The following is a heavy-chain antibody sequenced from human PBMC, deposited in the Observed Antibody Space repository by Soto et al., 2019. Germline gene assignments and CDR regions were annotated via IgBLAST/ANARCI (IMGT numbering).Heavy chain of an antibody. V-gene: IGHV4-4*07. CDR1: GGSISGYY. CDR2: VYSSGAT. D-gene: IGHD3-22*01. CDR3: AREGGYFDSSGSGVYHYYGVDV. J-gene: IGHJ6*02. Sequence: QVRLQGSGPGLVKPSETLSLTCTVSGGSISGYYWSWFRQPAGKGLEWIGRVYSSGATNYDPSLTSRVTGAVDTSKGQFSLKLRSVTAADTAVYYCAREGGYFDSSGSGVYHYYGVDVWGQGTTVTVSS.